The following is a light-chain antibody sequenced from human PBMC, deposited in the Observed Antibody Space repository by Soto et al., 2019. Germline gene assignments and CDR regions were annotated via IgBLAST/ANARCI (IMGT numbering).Light chain of an antibody. J-gene: IGKJ3*01. CDR3: QRYNSVPFT. CDR1: QGISNY. V-gene: IGKV1-27*01. CDR2: AAS. Sequence: DIQMTQSPSSLSASVGDRVTVTCRASQGISNYLAWYQQKPGKVPEILIYAASTLQSGVPSRFSGSGSGTDFTLTISSLQPEDVATYFCQRYNSVPFTFGPGTKVEIK.